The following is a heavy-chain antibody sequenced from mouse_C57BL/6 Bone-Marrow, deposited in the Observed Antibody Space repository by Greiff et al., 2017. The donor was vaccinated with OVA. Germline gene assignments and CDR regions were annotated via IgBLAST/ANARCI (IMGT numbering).Heavy chain of an antibody. CDR3: ARWNWDEDWDFDL. J-gene: IGHJ1*03. CDR1: GYTFTSYW. Sequence: QVQLQQPGAELVKPGASVKLSCKASGYTFTSYWMHWVKQRPGQGLEWIGMIHPNSGSTNYNEKFKSKAPLTIDKSSSTAYMQLSSLTSEDSAVYYCARWNWDEDWDFDLWGTGTTVTVSS. V-gene: IGHV1-64*01. D-gene: IGHD4-1*01. CDR2: IHPNSGST.